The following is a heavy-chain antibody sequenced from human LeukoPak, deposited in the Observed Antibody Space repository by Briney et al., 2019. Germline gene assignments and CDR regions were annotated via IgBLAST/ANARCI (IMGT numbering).Heavy chain of an antibody. J-gene: IGHJ5*02. D-gene: IGHD3-10*01. Sequence: SETLSLTCTVSGGSISSYYWSWIRQPPGKGLEWIGYIYYSGSTNYNPSLKSRVTISVDTSKNQFSLKLSSVTAADTAVYYCARINYYGSGSYYNAWGQGTLVTVSS. V-gene: IGHV4-59*12. CDR3: ARINYYGSGSYYNA. CDR1: GGSISSYY. CDR2: IYYSGST.